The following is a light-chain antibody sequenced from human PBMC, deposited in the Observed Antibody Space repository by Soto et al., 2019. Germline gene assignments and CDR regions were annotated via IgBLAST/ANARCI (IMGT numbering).Light chain of an antibody. CDR1: QSVTSY. V-gene: IGKV3-11*01. Sequence: EIVWTQSPGTLSLSPGERATLSCRASQSVTSYLAWYQQKPGQAPRLLIYDASNRATGIPARFSGSGSGTDFTLTISSLEHEDFALYDCQQRSNWPLTFGGGTKVEIK. CDR3: QQRSNWPLT. CDR2: DAS. J-gene: IGKJ4*01.